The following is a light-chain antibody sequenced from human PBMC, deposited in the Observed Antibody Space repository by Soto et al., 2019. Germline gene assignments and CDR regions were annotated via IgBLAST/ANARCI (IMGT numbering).Light chain of an antibody. CDR2: EVS. Sequence: QSALTQPPSASRSPEQSVTISCTGTSSDVGGYNYVSWYQQHPGKAPKLMIYEVSQRPSGVPDRFSGSKSGNTASLTVSWLQAEDEADYYCSSYAGSNKLVFGGGTTPAVL. J-gene: IGLJ2*01. V-gene: IGLV2-8*02. CDR1: SSDVGGYNY. CDR3: SSYAGSNKLV.